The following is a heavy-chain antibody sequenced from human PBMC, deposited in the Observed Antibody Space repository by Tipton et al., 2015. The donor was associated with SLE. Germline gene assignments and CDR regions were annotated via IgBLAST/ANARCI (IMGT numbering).Heavy chain of an antibody. D-gene: IGHD4-23*01. CDR1: GFTFSSYS. Sequence: GSLRLSCAASGFTFSSYSMNWVRQAPGKGLEWVSSISSSGSTIYYADSVKGRFTISRDNAKNSLYLQMNSLRAEDTADYYCAREDYGGSFDYWGQGTLVTVFS. J-gene: IGHJ4*02. V-gene: IGHV3-48*04. CDR2: ISSSGSTI. CDR3: AREDYGGSFDY.